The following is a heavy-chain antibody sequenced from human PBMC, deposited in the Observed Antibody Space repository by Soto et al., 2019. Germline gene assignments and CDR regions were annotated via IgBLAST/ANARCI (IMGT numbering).Heavy chain of an antibody. V-gene: IGHV3-23*01. CDR2: ISGSGGST. CDR3: AKDVYYDFWSGYFITPRYYYGMDV. J-gene: IGHJ6*02. Sequence: GGSLRLSCAASGFTFSSYAMSWVRQAPGKGLEWVSAISGSGGSTYYADSVKGRFTISRDNSKNTLYLQMNSLRAEDTAVYYCAKDVYYDFWSGYFITPRYYYGMDVWGQGTTVTVSS. D-gene: IGHD3-3*01. CDR1: GFTFSSYA.